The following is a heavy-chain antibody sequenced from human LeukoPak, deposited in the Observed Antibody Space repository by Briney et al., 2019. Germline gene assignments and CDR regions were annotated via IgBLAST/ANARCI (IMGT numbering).Heavy chain of an antibody. D-gene: IGHD3-10*01. Sequence: GGSLRLSCAASGFTFSSYSMNWVRQAPGKGLEWVSSISSSSSYIYYADSVKGRFTISRDNAKNSLYLQMNSLKTEDTAVYYCTTDRDYYYGSGSYNYWGQGTLVTVSS. CDR1: GFTFSSYS. CDR3: TTDRDYYYGSGSYNY. J-gene: IGHJ4*02. CDR2: ISSSSSYI. V-gene: IGHV3-21*03.